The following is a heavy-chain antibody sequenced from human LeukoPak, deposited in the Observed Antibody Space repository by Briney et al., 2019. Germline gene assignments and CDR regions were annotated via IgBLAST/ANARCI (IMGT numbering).Heavy chain of an antibody. CDR3: AGSSVNFDY. J-gene: IGHJ4*02. V-gene: IGHV4-59*01. CDR2: IYYSGST. CDR1: GGSISSYY. D-gene: IGHD4-17*01. Sequence: TSETLSLPCTVSGGSISSYYWSWIRQPPGKGLEWIGYIYYSGSTNYNPSLKSRVTISVDTSKNQFSLKLSSVTAADTAAYYCAGSSVNFDYWGQGTLVTVSS.